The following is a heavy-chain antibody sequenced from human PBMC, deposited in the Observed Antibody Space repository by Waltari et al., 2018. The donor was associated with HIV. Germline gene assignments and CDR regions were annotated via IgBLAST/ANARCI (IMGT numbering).Heavy chain of an antibody. CDR1: GGSISSGSYS. J-gene: IGHJ4*02. CDR3: ARAYRPTDIDY. CDR2: IYTSGRT. V-gene: IGHV4-61*02. D-gene: IGHD3-16*02. Sequence: QVQLQESGPGLVKPSQTLSLTCTVPGGSISSGSYSWSWIRQPAGKGLEWIGRIYTSGRTNYSPSLKSRVTILVDTSKNQFSLKLSSVTAADTAVYYCARAYRPTDIDYWGQGTLVTVSS.